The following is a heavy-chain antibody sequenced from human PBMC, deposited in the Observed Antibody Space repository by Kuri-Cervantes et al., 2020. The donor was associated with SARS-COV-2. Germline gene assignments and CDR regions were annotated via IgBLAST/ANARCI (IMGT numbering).Heavy chain of an antibody. CDR3: AVIQNSGSYSTRSSYFDY. V-gene: IGHV3-30*03. Sequence: GESLKISCAASGFTLSSYGMQWVRQAPGKGLEWVAVISYDGSNKYYADSVKGRFTISRDNAKNSLYLQMNSLRAEDTAVYYCAVIQNSGSYSTRSSYFDYWGQGTLVTVSS. D-gene: IGHD1-26*01. CDR1: GFTLSSYG. CDR2: ISYDGSNK. J-gene: IGHJ4*02.